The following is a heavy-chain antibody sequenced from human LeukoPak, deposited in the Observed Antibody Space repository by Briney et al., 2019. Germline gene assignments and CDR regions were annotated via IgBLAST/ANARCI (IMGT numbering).Heavy chain of an antibody. V-gene: IGHV3-11*04. J-gene: IGHJ6*02. D-gene: IGHD3-10*01. Sequence: GGSLRLSCAASGFTFSDYHMSWIRQAPGKGLEWVSYISSSSTAIYYADSVKGRFTISRDNAKNSLYLQMNSLRGEDTAVYYCARDRAGYYYGSGSAYGMDVWGQGTTVTVSS. CDR3: ARDRAGYYYGSGSAYGMDV. CDR1: GFTFSDYH. CDR2: ISSSSTAI.